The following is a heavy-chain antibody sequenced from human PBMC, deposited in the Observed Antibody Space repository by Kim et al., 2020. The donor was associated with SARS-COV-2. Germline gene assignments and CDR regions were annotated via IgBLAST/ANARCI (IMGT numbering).Heavy chain of an antibody. J-gene: IGHJ4*01. Sequence: ADSLTGRFTISRDNSKNTLFLQMNSLGAEDTAVYYCAKARCELLFYYFDYWGHGTLVTVSS. V-gene: IGHV3-23*01. CDR3: AKARCELLFYYFDY. D-gene: IGHD1-26*01.